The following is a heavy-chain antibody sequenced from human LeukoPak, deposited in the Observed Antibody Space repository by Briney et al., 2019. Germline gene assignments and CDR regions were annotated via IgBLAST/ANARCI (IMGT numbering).Heavy chain of an antibody. D-gene: IGHD3-3*01. J-gene: IGHJ5*02. CDR2: IKPDGSQT. CDR1: GFTFTSYW. CDR3: VRSIDA. V-gene: IGHV3-7*03. Sequence: PGGSLRLSCAASGFTFTSYWMNWVRQAPGKGLEWVGNIKPDGSQTYYVDSVKGRFTISRDNAKSSVSLQLNSLRAEDTAVYFCVRSIDAWGQGTLVTVSS.